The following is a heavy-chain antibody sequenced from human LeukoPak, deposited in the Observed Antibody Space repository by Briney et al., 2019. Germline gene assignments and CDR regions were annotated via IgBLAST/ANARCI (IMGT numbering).Heavy chain of an antibody. J-gene: IGHJ4*02. CDR2: INPNSGGT. D-gene: IGHD3-22*01. V-gene: IGHV1-2*02. CDR1: GYTFTGHY. Sequence: GASVKVSCKASGYTFTGHYMHWVRQAPGQGLEWMGWINPNSGGTNYAQKFQGRVTMTRDTSISTAYMELSRLRSDDTAVYYCARDLDYYDSSGYYSLNYWGQGTLVTVSS. CDR3: ARDLDYYDSSGYYSLNY.